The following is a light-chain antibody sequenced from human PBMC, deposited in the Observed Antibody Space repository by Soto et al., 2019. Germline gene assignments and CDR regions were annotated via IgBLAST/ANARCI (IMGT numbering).Light chain of an antibody. J-gene: IGKJ3*01. Sequence: EIVLTQSPGTLSLSPGERATLSCRASQSVSSSYLAWYQQKPGQAPRLLIYGASSRATGIPDRFSGSGSGTDFTFTISRLEPEDFAVYYCQQYGSSHTFGPGTKVDIK. CDR2: GAS. V-gene: IGKV3-20*01. CDR1: QSVSSSY. CDR3: QQYGSSHT.